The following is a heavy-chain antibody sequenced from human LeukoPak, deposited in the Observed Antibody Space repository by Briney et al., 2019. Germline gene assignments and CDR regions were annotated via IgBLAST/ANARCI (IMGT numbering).Heavy chain of an antibody. CDR3: TRDRQPRITSN. CDR2: IRSKAYGGTT. V-gene: IGHV3-49*03. CDR1: GFTFGDYA. D-gene: IGHD3-3*01. Sequence: GGFLRLSCTASGFTFGDYAMSWFRQAPGKGLEWVGFIRSKAYGGTTEYAASVKGRFTISRDDSKSIAYLQMNSLKTEDTAVYYCTRDRQPRITSNWGQGTLVTVSS. J-gene: IGHJ4*02.